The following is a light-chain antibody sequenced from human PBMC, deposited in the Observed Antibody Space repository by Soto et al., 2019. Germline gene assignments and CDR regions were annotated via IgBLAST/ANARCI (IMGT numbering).Light chain of an antibody. CDR1: QTIDTF. J-gene: IGKJ4*01. CDR2: DAS. V-gene: IGKV3-11*01. Sequence: DIVLTQSPGTLSLSPGERASLSCRASQTIDTFLAWYQQKPGQAPRLLMYDASHRATGIPARFSGSGSGTDFTLTITSLEPEDVAVYYCQQRYNSPLTFGAGDRGEI. CDR3: QQRYNSPLT.